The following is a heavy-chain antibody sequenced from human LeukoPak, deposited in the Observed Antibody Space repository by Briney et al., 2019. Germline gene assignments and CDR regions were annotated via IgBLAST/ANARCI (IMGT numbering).Heavy chain of an antibody. V-gene: IGHV4-34*01. CDR1: GGSFSAYY. D-gene: IGHD6-6*01. CDR2: MTYSGDS. J-gene: IGHJ4*02. CDR3: ATEGYTAGRQVVDS. Sequence: SETLSLTCAVYGGSFSAYYWSRVRQPPGKGLEWLGEMTYSGDSNFNPSLKSRVTLSADTFKNQFSLKLSSVTAADTAVYYCATEGYTAGRQVVDSWGQGTLVTVSS.